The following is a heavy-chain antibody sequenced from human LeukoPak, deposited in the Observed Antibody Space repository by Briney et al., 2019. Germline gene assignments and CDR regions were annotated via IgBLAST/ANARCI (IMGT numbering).Heavy chain of an antibody. CDR3: ARVRGSSGSYEYYHYMDV. J-gene: IGHJ6*03. V-gene: IGHV4-4*07. D-gene: IGHD1-26*01. CDR2: IYTSGST. CDR1: GGSISYFY. Sequence: SETLSLTCTVSGGSISYFYWSWIRQPAGKGLEWIGRIYTSGSTNYNPSLKSRVTMSVDTSKKQFSLKLSSVTAADTAVYYCARVRGSSGSYEYYHYMDVGGKGTTVTISS.